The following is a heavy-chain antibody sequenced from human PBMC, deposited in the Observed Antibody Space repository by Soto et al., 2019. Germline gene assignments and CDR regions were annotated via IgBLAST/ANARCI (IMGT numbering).Heavy chain of an antibody. J-gene: IGHJ6*02. V-gene: IGHV1-8*01. CDR1: GYTFTSYD. CDR2: MNPNSGNT. D-gene: IGHD3-16*01. Sequence: ASVKVSCKASGYTFTSYDINWVRQATGQGLEWMGWMNPNSGNTGYAQKLQGRVTMTTDTSTNTAYMDLRSLTSDDTAVYFCARRLGSYYYGMDVWGQGTTVTVSS. CDR3: ARRLGSYYYGMDV.